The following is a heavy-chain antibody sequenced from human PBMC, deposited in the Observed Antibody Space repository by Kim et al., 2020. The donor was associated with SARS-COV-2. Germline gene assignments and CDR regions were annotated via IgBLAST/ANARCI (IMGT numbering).Heavy chain of an antibody. CDR1: GFTFSSSW. D-gene: IGHD1-26*01. V-gene: IGHV3-74*01. J-gene: IGHJ2*01. CDR3: ARVLGGNWYFDL. Sequence: GGSLRLSCAASGFTFSSSWMYWVRQDPGKGLVWVSHINSDGSRINYADSVRGRFTISRDNANNTLYLQMNSLRAEDTAVYYCARVLGGNWYFDLWGRGTL. CDR2: INSDGSRI.